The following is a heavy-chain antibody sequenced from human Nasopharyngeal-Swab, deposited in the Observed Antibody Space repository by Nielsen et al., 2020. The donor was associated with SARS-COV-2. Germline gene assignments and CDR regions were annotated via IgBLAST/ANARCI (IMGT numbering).Heavy chain of an antibody. CDR3: ATCTSCYDGWYFDL. Sequence: SETLSLTCTVSGDSISSGGYYWSWIRQHPGKGLEWIGYIYNSGSTYYNPSLKSRVSISVDMSKSQFSLNLSSVTAADTAVYYCATCTSCYDGWYFDLWGRGTLVSVSS. V-gene: IGHV4-31*03. D-gene: IGHD2-2*01. CDR2: IYNSGST. J-gene: IGHJ2*01. CDR1: GDSISSGGYY.